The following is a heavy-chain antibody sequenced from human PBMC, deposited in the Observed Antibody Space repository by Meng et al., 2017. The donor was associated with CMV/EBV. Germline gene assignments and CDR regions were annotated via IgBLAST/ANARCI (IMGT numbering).Heavy chain of an antibody. V-gene: IGHV4-34*01. J-gene: IGHJ4*02. CDR1: GGSFSGYY. CDR2: INHSGST. CDR3: VRGTDAGGRLRYFD. Sequence: GSLRLSCAVYGGSFSGYYWSWIRQPPGKGLEWIGEINHSGSTNYNPSLKSRVTISVDTSKNQFSLQLNSVTPEDTAVYFCVRGTDAGGRLRYFDWGQGTLVTVSS. D-gene: IGHD3-9*01.